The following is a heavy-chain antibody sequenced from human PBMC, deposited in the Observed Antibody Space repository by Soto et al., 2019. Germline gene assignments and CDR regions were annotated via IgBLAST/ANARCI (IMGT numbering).Heavy chain of an antibody. CDR3: AHRPRGYAYYFDY. J-gene: IGHJ4*02. CDR2: IFWDDAK. V-gene: IGHV2-5*02. CDR1: GFSLTTRGVG. Sequence: QITLKESGPTLVKPTQTLTLTCTFSGFSLTTRGVGVAWIRQPPGKALEWLALIFWDDAKWYSPSLKNRLTITEDTSKDQVVLTMTNMDPVDTATYYGAHRPRGYAYYFDYWGQGALVTFSS. D-gene: IGHD5-12*01.